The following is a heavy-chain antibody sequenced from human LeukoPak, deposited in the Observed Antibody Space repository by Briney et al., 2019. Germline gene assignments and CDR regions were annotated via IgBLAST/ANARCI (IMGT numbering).Heavy chain of an antibody. CDR3: ARSYSATTARYYYGMDV. CDR2: INPSGGST. V-gene: IGHV1-46*01. D-gene: IGHD4-17*01. Sequence: ASVTVSCKASGYTFTSYYMHWVRQAPGQGREWMGIINPSGGSTSYAQKFQGRVTMTRDTSTSTVYMELSSLRSEDTAVYYCARSYSATTARYYYGMDVWGQGTTVTVSS. CDR1: GYTFTSYY. J-gene: IGHJ6*02.